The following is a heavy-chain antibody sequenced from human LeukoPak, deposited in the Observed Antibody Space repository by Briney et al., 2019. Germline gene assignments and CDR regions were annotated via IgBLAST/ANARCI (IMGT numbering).Heavy chain of an antibody. V-gene: IGHV4-59*08. CDR2: IYYSGST. Sequence: PSETLSRTCTVSGGSISSYYWSWTRQPPGKGLEWIGYIYYSGSTNYNPSLKSRVTISVDTSKNQFSLKLSSVTAADTAVYYCARHDGIADAFDIWGQGTMVTVSS. D-gene: IGHD6-13*01. CDR3: ARHDGIADAFDI. J-gene: IGHJ3*02. CDR1: GGSISSYY.